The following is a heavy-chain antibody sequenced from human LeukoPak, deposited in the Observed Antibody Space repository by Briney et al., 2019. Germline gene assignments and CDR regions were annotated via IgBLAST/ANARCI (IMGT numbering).Heavy chain of an antibody. V-gene: IGHV4-39*02. CDR2: IYYSGST. CDR1: GGSISSSSYC. CDR3: ARRRGYSGYDPWDY. J-gene: IGHJ4*02. Sequence: KSSETLSLTCTVSGGSISSSSYCWGWIRQPPGKGLEWIGSIYYSGSTYYNPSLKSRVTISVDTSKNHFSLKLSSVTAADTAVYYCARRRGYSGYDPWDYWGQGTLVTVSS. D-gene: IGHD5-12*01.